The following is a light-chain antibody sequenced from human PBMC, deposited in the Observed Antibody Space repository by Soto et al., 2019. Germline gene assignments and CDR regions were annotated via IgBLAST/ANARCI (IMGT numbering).Light chain of an antibody. V-gene: IGLV1-47*02. CDR1: SPNIGTNY. Sequence: QSALTQPPSASGTPGQRVTISCSGSSPNIGTNYVYWYQQLPGTAPKLLIYSNNQRPSGVPDRFSGSKSGTSASLAISGLRSEDEADYYCAAWDDSLRGPVFGGGTKLTVL. J-gene: IGLJ2*01. CDR2: SNN. CDR3: AAWDDSLRGPV.